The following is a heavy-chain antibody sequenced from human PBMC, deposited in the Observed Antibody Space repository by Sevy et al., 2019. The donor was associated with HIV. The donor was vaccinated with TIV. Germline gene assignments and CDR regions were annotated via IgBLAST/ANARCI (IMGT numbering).Heavy chain of an antibody. CDR1: GFSLSTSGVG. CDR2: IYWDDDT. J-gene: IGHJ4*03. D-gene: IGHD3-10*01. CDR3: AHRRMVRGVITAPFDY. Sequence: SGPTLVKPTQTLTLTCTFSGFSLSTSGVGVGWIRQPPGKALEWLALIYWDDDTRYSPSLKSRLNITKDTSTNQVVLTMTNMDPLDTATYFCAHRRMVRGVITAPFDYWGQGTTVTVSS. V-gene: IGHV2-5*02.